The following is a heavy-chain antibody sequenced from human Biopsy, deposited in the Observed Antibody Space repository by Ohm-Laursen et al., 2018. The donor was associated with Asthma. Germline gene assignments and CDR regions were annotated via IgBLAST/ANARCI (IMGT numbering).Heavy chain of an antibody. D-gene: IGHD2-21*02. J-gene: IGHJ4*02. Sequence: SDTLSLTCTASGGSINNLYWSWIRQPPGKGLESIGHVYYSGSTNYNPSLKSRVTISIDASKNQFSLKLTSVTAADTAVYYCARGVDRVTGLLDHFDSWGQGTLVTVSS. CDR1: GGSINNLY. CDR3: ARGVDRVTGLLDHFDS. CDR2: VYYSGST. V-gene: IGHV4-59*11.